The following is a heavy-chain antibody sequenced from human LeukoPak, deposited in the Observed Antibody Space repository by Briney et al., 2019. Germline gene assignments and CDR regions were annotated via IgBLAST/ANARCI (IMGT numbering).Heavy chain of an antibody. D-gene: IGHD3-3*01. V-gene: IGHV3-15*01. Sequence: PAGSLTLSCAASGFTFSNSYMSWVRQAPGKGLEWVGRIKSKTDGGTKDYPAPGKGRFTISRDDSKNTLYLQMNSLKTEDTAVYYCTTVGTSRKRIFGVVIPIDYWGQGTLVTVSS. CDR1: GFTFSNSY. CDR3: TTVGTSRKRIFGVVIPIDY. CDR2: IKSKTDGGTK. J-gene: IGHJ4*02.